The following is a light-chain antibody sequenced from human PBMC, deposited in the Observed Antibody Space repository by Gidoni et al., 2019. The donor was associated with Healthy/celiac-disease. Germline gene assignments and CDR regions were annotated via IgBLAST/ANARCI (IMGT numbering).Light chain of an antibody. J-gene: IGKJ1*01. CDR2: DAS. V-gene: IGKV1-5*01. CDR3: QQYNRYWT. CDR1: QSISSW. Sequence: DIQLPHSPSTLSASVGHRVHITCRASQSISSWLAWHQQKPEKAPKLLIYDASRLESRVASRFSGRGAGKEITLTSSSLQDDDFATYYCQQYNRYWTFGQGTKVEIK.